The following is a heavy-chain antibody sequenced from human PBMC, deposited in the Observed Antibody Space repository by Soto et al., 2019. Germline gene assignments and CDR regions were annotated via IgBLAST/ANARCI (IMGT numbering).Heavy chain of an antibody. V-gene: IGHV4-34*01. Sequence: QVQLQQWGAGLLKPSETLSLTCAVYGGSFSGYYWSWIRQPPGKGLEWIGEINHSGSTNYNPSLKSRVTISVDTSKNQFSLELSSVTAADTAVYYCARGRNDYVWGSYRFDYWGQGTLVTVSS. CDR2: INHSGST. CDR1: GGSFSGYY. CDR3: ARGRNDYVWGSYRFDY. D-gene: IGHD3-16*02. J-gene: IGHJ4*02.